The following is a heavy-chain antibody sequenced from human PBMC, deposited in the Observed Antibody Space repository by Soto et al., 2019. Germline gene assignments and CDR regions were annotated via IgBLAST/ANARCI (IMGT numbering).Heavy chain of an antibody. CDR2: MNPNNGYT. D-gene: IGHD1-26*01. CDR3: ASGPAEGEGATYY. V-gene: IGHV1-8*01. J-gene: IGHJ4*02. CDR1: GYTFSDYD. Sequence: QAQLVQSGAEVKKPGASVKVSCRASGYTFSDYDIMWVRQATGQGLEWMGWMNPNNGYTGYAQKFQGRVTMTRDTSIRTAYVDMRGLTSEDTAVYYWASGPAEGEGATYYWGQGTLVTVSS.